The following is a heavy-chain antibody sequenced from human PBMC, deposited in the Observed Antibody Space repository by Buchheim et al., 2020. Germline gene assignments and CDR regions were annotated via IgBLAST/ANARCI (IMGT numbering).Heavy chain of an antibody. Sequence: QVQLQQWGAGLLKPSETLSLTCAVYGGSFSGYYWSWIRQPPGKGLEWIGEINHSGSTNYNPSLKSRVTISVDTSKNQFSLKLSSVTAADTAVYYCARGTPNTYLPYYYYYYGMDVWGQGTT. CDR3: ARGTPNTYLPYYYYYYGMDV. CDR1: GGSFSGYY. V-gene: IGHV4-34*01. CDR2: INHSGST. D-gene: IGHD2-2*02. J-gene: IGHJ6*02.